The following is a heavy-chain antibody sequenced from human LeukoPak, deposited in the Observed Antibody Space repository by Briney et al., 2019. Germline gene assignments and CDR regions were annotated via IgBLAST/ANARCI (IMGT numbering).Heavy chain of an antibody. D-gene: IGHD6-13*01. J-gene: IGHJ4*02. CDR1: GGSISSYY. Sequence: PSETLSLTCTVSGGSISSYYWSWIRQPPGKGLEWIGYIYYSGSTNYNPSLKSRVTISVDTSKNQFSLKLSSVTAADTAVYYCARARARLAAAPYFDYWGQGTLVTVSS. CDR2: IYYSGST. CDR3: ARARARLAAAPYFDY. V-gene: IGHV4-59*08.